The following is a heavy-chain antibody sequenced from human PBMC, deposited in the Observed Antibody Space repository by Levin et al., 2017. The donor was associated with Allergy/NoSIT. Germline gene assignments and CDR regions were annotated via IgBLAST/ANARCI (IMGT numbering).Heavy chain of an antibody. CDR3: ARDPSGGLRLGELSGGADY. CDR2: ISSSGSTI. D-gene: IGHD3-16*02. J-gene: IGHJ4*02. V-gene: IGHV3-48*03. CDR1: GFTFSSYE. Sequence: GESLKISCAASGFTFSSYEMNWVRQAPGKGLEWVSYISSSGSTIYYADSVKGRFTISRDNAKNSLYLQMNSLRAEDTAVYYCARDPSGGLRLGELSGGADYWGQGTLVTVSS.